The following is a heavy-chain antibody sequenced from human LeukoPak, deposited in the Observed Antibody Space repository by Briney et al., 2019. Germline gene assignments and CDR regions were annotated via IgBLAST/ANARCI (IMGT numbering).Heavy chain of an antibody. D-gene: IGHD3-22*01. V-gene: IGHV4-34*01. Sequence: SETLSLTCAVYGGSFSGYYWSWIRQPPGKGLEWIGEINHSGSTNYNPSLKSRVTISVDTSKNQFSLKLSSVTAADTAVYYCARDKTYYYDSSGYYPLLYWGQRTLVTVSS. J-gene: IGHJ4*02. CDR2: INHSGST. CDR1: GGSFSGYY. CDR3: ARDKTYYYDSSGYYPLLY.